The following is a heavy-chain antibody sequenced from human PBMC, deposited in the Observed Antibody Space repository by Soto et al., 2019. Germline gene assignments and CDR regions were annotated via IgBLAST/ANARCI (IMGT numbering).Heavy chain of an antibody. Sequence: SETLSLTCAVYGGSFSGYYWSWIRQPPGKGLEWIGEINHSVSTNYNPSLKCRITISVDTSKNQFSLKLSSVTAADTAVYYCARRDDYVWGSYRHRYFDYWGQGTLVTVSS. CDR3: ARRDDYVWGSYRHRYFDY. CDR1: GGSFSGYY. V-gene: IGHV4-34*01. D-gene: IGHD3-16*02. J-gene: IGHJ4*02. CDR2: INHSVST.